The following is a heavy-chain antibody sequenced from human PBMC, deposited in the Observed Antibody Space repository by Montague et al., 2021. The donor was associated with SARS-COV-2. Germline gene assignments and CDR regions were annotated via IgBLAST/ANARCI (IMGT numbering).Heavy chain of an antibody. Sequence: SETLSLTCTVSGGSISSNYKCWIRQRPGKGLEWIGIIYYSGSANXXPSLTSRVTISVEMSTNQFSLTLSAVTAADTDVYYCSRGGYYDYAFDIWGQGTMVTVSS. CDR3: SRGGYYDYAFDI. V-gene: IGHV4-59*01. D-gene: IGHD3-22*01. CDR1: GGSISSNY. J-gene: IGHJ3*02. CDR2: IYYSGSA.